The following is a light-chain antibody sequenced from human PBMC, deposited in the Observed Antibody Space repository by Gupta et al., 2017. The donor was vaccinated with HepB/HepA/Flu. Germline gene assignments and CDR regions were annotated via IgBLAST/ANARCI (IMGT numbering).Light chain of an antibody. J-gene: IGKJ2*04. Sequence: EIVMTRTLATLSVSPGERAPLSCRASQSVSSDLAWYQQKPGQAPRLLIYGAATRATGIPARFSGSGSGTKFTLTIISLQAEEFAVLYCQQHNSWPPCSFGQGTKLEIK. CDR3: QQHNSWPPCS. CDR2: GAA. CDR1: QSVSSD. V-gene: IGKV3-15*01.